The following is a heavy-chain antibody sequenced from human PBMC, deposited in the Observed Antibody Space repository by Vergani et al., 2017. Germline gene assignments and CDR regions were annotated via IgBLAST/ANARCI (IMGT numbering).Heavy chain of an antibody. Sequence: QVQLQESGPGLVKPSETLSLTCTVSGGSISSYYWSWIRQPPGKGLEWIGYIYYSGSTNYNPSLKSRVTISVDTSKNQFSLKLSSVTAADTAVYYCAGGEIGAAAGTRWGWFDPWGQGTLVTVSS. J-gene: IGHJ5*02. D-gene: IGHD6-13*01. CDR1: GGSISSYY. V-gene: IGHV4-59*01. CDR2: IYYSGST. CDR3: AGGEIGAAAGTRWGWFDP.